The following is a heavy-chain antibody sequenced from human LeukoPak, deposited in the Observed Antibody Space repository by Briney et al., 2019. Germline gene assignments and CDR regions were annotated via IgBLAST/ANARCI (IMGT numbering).Heavy chain of an antibody. V-gene: IGHV3-23*01. Sequence: PGGSLRLPCAASGFTFSSYAMSWVRQAPGKGLEWVSAISGSGGSTYYADSVKGRFTISRDNSKNTLYLQMNSLRAEDTAVYYCAKVPAASFPHYYYGMDVWGQGTTVTVSS. J-gene: IGHJ6*02. CDR2: ISGSGGST. CDR3: AKVPAASFPHYYYGMDV. D-gene: IGHD2-2*01. CDR1: GFTFSSYA.